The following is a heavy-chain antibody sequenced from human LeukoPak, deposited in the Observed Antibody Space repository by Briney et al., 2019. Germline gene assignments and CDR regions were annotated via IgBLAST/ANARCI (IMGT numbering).Heavy chain of an antibody. CDR3: AMIGGGSGSLNWFDP. Sequence: ASVKVSCKASGYTFTSYGISWLRQAPGQGLEWMGWISAYNGNTNYAQKLQGRVTMTTDTSTSTAYMELRSLRSDDTAVYYCAMIGGGSGSLNWFDPWGQGTLVTVSS. CDR1: GYTFTSYG. CDR2: ISAYNGNT. D-gene: IGHD3-10*01. V-gene: IGHV1-18*01. J-gene: IGHJ5*02.